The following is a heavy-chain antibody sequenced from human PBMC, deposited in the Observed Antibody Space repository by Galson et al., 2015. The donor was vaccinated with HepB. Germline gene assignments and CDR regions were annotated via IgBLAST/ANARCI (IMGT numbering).Heavy chain of an antibody. J-gene: IGHJ3*02. V-gene: IGHV3-21*01. D-gene: IGHD2-21*02. CDR2: ISSSSSYI. CDR3: ARERGDPDAFDI. Sequence: SLRLSCAASGFTFSNYAMHWVRQAPGKGLEWVSSISSSSSYIYYADSVKGRFTISRDNAKNSLYLQMNSLRAEDTAVYYCARERGDPDAFDIWGQGTMATVSS. CDR1: GFTFSNYA.